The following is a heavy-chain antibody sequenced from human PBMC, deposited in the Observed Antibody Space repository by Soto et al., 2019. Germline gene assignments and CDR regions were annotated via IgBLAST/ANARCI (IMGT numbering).Heavy chain of an antibody. CDR2: ISGSGGST. Sequence: HPGGSLRLSCAASGFTFSSYAMSWVRQAPGKGLEWVSAISGSGGSTYYADSVKGRFTISRDNSKNTLYLQMNSLRAEDTAVYYCASTPPYEDSGEFDYWGQGTLVTVSS. CDR3: ASTPPYEDSGEFDY. CDR1: GFTFSSYA. V-gene: IGHV3-23*01. D-gene: IGHD5-12*01. J-gene: IGHJ4*02.